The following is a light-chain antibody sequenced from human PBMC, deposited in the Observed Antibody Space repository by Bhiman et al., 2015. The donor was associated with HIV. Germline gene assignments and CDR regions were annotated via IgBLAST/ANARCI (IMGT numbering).Light chain of an antibody. CDR3: ASYASSSTSRYV. V-gene: IGLV2-14*02. CDR2: DVS. CDR1: SSDVGSYNL. Sequence: QSALTQPASVSGSPGQSITISCTGTSSDVGSYNLVSWYQQHPGKAPKLIIYDVSKRPSGISRRFFGSRSGNTATLTITELQSEDEADYFCASYASSSTSRYVFGGGTKLTVL. J-gene: IGLJ2*01.